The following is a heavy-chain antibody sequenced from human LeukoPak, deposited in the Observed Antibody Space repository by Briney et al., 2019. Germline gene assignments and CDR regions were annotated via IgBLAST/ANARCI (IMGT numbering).Heavy chain of an antibody. Sequence: SETLSLTCTVSGGSISSYYWSWIRRPAGKGLEWIGRIYTSGSTNYNPSLKSRVTMSVDTSKNQFSLKLSSVTAADTAVYYCARVARSGSWASFDYWGQGTLVTVSS. CDR1: GGSISSYY. J-gene: IGHJ4*02. D-gene: IGHD1-26*01. CDR2: IYTSGST. V-gene: IGHV4-4*07. CDR3: ARVARSGSWASFDY.